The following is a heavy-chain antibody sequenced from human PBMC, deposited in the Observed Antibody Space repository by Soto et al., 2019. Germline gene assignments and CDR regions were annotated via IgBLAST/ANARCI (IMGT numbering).Heavy chain of an antibody. Sequence: QITLKESGPTLVKPTQTLTLTCTFSGFSFSVNGVAVGWIRQPPGQALEWLALIYWDDDQRYNPSLKDRLTIXQXXPRTQVVLTMTHMDPVDTATYYCAHKRDVSRGFKYWGQGTLVTVSS. D-gene: IGHD3-10*01. CDR1: GFSFSVNGVA. J-gene: IGHJ4*02. CDR2: IYWDDDQ. CDR3: AHKRDVSRGFKY. V-gene: IGHV2-5*02.